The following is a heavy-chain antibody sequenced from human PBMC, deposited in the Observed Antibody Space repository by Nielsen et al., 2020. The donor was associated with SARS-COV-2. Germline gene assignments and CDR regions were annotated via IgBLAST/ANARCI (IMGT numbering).Heavy chain of an antibody. V-gene: IGHV3-66*01. Sequence: GESLKISCAASGFTVSSNYMSWVRQAPGKGLEWVSVIYSGGSTYYADSVKGRFTISRDNSKNTLYLQMNSLRAEDTAVYYCARDKDWNYNSIYWYFDLWGRGTLVTVSS. CDR3: ARDKDWNYNSIYWYFDL. CDR2: IYSGGST. CDR1: GFTVSSNY. J-gene: IGHJ2*01. D-gene: IGHD1-7*01.